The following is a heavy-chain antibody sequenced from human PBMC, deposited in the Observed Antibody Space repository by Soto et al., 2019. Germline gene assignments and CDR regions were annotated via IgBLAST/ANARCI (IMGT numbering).Heavy chain of an antibody. CDR1: GFTFSSYA. Sequence: EVQLLESGGGLVQPGGSLRLSCAAFGFTFSSYAMSWVRQAPGKGLEWVSAISGSGGSTFYADSGKGRVTISRDNSKNTLFLQMNSLRAEDTALYYCASLSSTSQIDFAFWGQGTMVTVSS. J-gene: IGHJ4*02. CDR2: ISGSGGST. V-gene: IGHV3-23*01. CDR3: ASLSSTSQIDFAF. D-gene: IGHD6-13*01.